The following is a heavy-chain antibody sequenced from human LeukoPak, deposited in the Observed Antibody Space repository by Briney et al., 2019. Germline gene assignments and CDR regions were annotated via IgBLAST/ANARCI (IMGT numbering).Heavy chain of an antibody. Sequence: SQTLSLTCAVSGGSISSGGYSWSWIRQPPGKGLEWIGYIYHSGSTYYNPSLKSRVTISVDRSKNQFSLKLSSVTAADTAVYYCARYYCSSTSCYSSAFFDYWGQGTLVTVSS. CDR2: IYHSGST. V-gene: IGHV4-30-2*01. CDR3: ARYYCSSTSCYSSAFFDY. J-gene: IGHJ4*02. CDR1: GGSISSGGYS. D-gene: IGHD2-2*01.